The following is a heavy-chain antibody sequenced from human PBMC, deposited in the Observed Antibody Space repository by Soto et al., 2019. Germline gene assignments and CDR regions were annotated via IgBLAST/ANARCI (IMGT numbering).Heavy chain of an antibody. J-gene: IGHJ4*02. CDR1: GFTFSSHA. CDR3: ARDSRNAVEEI. D-gene: IGHD1-1*01. CDR2: IHSIRSII. V-gene: IGHV3-48*02. Sequence: EVQLVDSGGGLVQPGVSLRLACAVSGFTFSSHAMNWVRQAPGKGLEWVAYIHSIRSIIYYADSVKGLVTISRYNAQNSVSLQLDTLRDEDTAVWYCARDSRNAVEEIWGQGNLVT.